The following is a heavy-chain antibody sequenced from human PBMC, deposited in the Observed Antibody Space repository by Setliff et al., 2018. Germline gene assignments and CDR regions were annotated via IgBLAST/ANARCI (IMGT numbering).Heavy chain of an antibody. Sequence: PSETLSLTCTVSGGSISSSSYYWGWIRQPPGKGLEWIGSIYYSGSTYYNPSLKSRVTISVDTPKNQFSLKLSSVTAADTAVYYCARRSGWPNWFDPWGQGTLVTVSS. V-gene: IGHV4-39*01. CDR2: IYYSGST. J-gene: IGHJ5*02. CDR3: ARRSGWPNWFDP. D-gene: IGHD6-19*01. CDR1: GGSISSSSYY.